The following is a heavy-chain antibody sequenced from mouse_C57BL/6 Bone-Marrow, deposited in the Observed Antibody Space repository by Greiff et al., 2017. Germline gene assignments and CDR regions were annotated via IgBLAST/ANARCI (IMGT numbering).Heavy chain of an antibody. Sequence: QVQLQQPGAELVRPGSSVKLSCKASGYTFTSYWMDWVKQRPGQGLEWIGNISPSASETHYNQKFKDKATLTVDKSSSTAYMQLSSLTSEDSAVYYCARSDYYGSSYPHWYIDFWGTGTTVTVSS. CDR2: ISPSASET. V-gene: IGHV1-61*01. CDR1: GYTFTSYW. J-gene: IGHJ1*03. CDR3: ARSDYYGSSYPHWYIDF. D-gene: IGHD1-1*01.